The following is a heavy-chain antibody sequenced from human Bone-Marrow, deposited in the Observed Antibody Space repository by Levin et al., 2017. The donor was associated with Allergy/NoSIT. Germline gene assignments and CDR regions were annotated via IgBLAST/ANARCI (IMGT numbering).Heavy chain of an antibody. CDR2: ISSSGDST. V-gene: IGHV3-48*02. CDR1: GFSFWHYT. D-gene: IGHD3-22*01. Sequence: GESLKISCAASGFSFWHYTMNWVRQAPGKGLEWVSCISSSGDSTYYADSVKGRFTISRDNSKNSLYLQLNRLRDEDTALYYGARDPARGYYDSSGYSGDHWGQGTLVTVSS. CDR3: ARDPARGYYDSSGYSGDH. J-gene: IGHJ4*02.